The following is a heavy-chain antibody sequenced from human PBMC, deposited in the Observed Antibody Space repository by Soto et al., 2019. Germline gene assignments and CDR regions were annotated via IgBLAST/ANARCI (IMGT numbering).Heavy chain of an antibody. Sequence: QVQLVESGGGVVQPGRSLRLSCVASGFTFSTSGMHWVRQAPGKGLEWLAVLWYRGTKTYDGDAVKGRFTISRDTSKNPVYLEMNSLRVEDTAMYYCVRYPYSRYGDKAYNWFDSWGQGTLVTVSS. CDR3: VRYPYSRYGDKAYNWFDS. D-gene: IGHD4-17*01. CDR2: LWYRGTKT. CDR1: GFTFSTSG. J-gene: IGHJ5*01. V-gene: IGHV3-33*01.